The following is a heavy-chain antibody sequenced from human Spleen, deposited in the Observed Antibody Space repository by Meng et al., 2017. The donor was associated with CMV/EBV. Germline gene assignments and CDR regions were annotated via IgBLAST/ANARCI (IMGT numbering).Heavy chain of an antibody. CDR3: ARGYPVVAATAWFDP. Sequence: VQLQESGPGLVKPSETLSRTCTVSGGSISGYYWSWIRQPAGKGLEWIGRIYTSGSTNYNPSLKSRVTMSVDTSKNQFSLKLSSVTAADTAVYYCARGYPVVAATAWFDPWGQGTLVTVSS. D-gene: IGHD2-15*01. CDR1: GGSISGYY. V-gene: IGHV4-4*07. J-gene: IGHJ5*02. CDR2: IYTSGST.